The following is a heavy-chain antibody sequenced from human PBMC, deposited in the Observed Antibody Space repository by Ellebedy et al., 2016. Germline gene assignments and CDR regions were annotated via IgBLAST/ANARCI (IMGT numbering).Heavy chain of an antibody. CDR1: GGSISSGGYS. J-gene: IGHJ4*02. D-gene: IGHD5-24*01. CDR3: ARGKDGSSDY. Sequence: SETLSLTCAVSGGSISSGGYSWSWIRQPPGKGLEWIGYIYHSGSTYYNPSLKSRVTISVDRSKNQFSLKLSSVTAADTAVYYCARGKDGSSDYWGQGTLVTVSS. V-gene: IGHV4-30-2*01. CDR2: IYHSGST.